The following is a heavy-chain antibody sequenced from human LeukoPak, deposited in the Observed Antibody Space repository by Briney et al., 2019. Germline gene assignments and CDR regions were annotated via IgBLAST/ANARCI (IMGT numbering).Heavy chain of an antibody. CDR3: ARHAIFMYYFDY. D-gene: IGHD3-9*01. CDR1: GAPISSSPYY. CDR2: IYYSGST. J-gene: IGHJ4*02. Sequence: SETLSLTCTVSGAPISSSPYYWGWIRQPPGKGLEWIGTIYYSGSTFYNPSLKSRVTISVDTSMHHFSLKLTSVTAADTAMYYCARHAIFMYYFDYWGQGTLVTVSS. V-gene: IGHV4-39*01.